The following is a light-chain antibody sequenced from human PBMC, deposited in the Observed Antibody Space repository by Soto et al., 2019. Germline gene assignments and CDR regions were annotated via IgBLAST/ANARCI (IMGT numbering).Light chain of an antibody. J-gene: IGKJ4*01. V-gene: IGKV3-11*01. CDR2: GAT. CDR1: QTVITY. CDR3: QQYGSSALT. Sequence: EFVLTPSPSTLSLSTGERAPLSCRASQTVITYLAWYQQKPGQAPRLLIFGATKRVTGIPARFIGSGSGTDFTLTISSLEPEDFAVYYCQQYGSSALTFGGGTKVDIK.